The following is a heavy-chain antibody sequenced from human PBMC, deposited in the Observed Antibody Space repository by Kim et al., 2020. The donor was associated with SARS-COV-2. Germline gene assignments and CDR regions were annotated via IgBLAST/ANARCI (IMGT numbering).Heavy chain of an antibody. CDR3: AKDRLGAMGGWFTLSVFDS. J-gene: IGHJ5*01. CDR2: ISYDGSNY. V-gene: IGHV3-30*18. Sequence: GGSLRLSCAASGFTFSRYGIHWVRRAPGKGLEWVAVISYDGSNYYYADSVTGRFTISRDNSKNTMYLQMNSLITEITAIYYCAKDRLGAMGGWFTLSVFDSWGQRTLFTVS. D-gene: IGHD1-26*01. CDR1: GFTFSRYG.